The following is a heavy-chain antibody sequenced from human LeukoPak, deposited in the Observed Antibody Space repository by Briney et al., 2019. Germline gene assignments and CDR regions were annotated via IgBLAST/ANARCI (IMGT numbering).Heavy chain of an antibody. V-gene: IGHV3-23*01. D-gene: IGHD3-9*01. CDR3: AKDKALRYFDWLKRDAFDI. J-gene: IGHJ3*02. Sequence: GGSLRLSCAASGFTFSSYAMSWVRLAPGKGLEWVSAISGSGGSTYYADSVKGRFTISRDNSKNTLYLQMNSLRAEDTAVYYCAKDKALRYFDWLKRDAFDIWGQGTMVTVSS. CDR1: GFTFSSYA. CDR2: ISGSGGST.